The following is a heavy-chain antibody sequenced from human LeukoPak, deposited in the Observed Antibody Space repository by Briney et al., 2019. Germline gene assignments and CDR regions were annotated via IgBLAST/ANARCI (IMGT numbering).Heavy chain of an antibody. CDR1: GGSFSGYY. D-gene: IGHD2-15*01. Sequence: SETLSLTCAVYGGSFSGYYWSWIRQPPGKGLEWIGEINHSGSTNYNPSLKSRVTISVDTSNNQFSLKLSSVTAADTAVYYCARGRRILSSWGQGTLVTVSS. J-gene: IGHJ5*02. CDR2: INHSGST. V-gene: IGHV4-34*01. CDR3: ARGRRILSS.